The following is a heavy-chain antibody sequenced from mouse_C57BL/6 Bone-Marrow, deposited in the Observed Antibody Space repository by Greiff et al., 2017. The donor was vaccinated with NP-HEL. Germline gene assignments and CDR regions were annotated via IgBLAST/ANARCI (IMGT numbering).Heavy chain of an antibody. CDR2: INPSTGGT. Sequence: EVQLQQSGPELVKPGASVKISCKASGYSFTGYYMHWVKQSSEKSLEWIGEINPSTGGTSYNQKFKGKATLPVDKSSSTAYMQLKSLTSDDSAVYYCAVYGSSYWYFDVWVTGTTVTVSS. J-gene: IGHJ1*03. CDR1: GYSFTGYY. CDR3: AVYGSSYWYFDV. D-gene: IGHD1-1*01. V-gene: IGHV1-43*01.